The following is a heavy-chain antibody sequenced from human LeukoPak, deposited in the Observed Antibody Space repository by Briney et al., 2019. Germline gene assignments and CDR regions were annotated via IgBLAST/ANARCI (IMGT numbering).Heavy chain of an antibody. CDR3: ARDNQPSYYDFWSGYSPFDY. CDR1: GFTFSSYW. D-gene: IGHD3-3*01. Sequence: PGGSLRLSCAASGFTFSSYWMSWVRQAPGKGLEWVANIKQDGSEKYYVDSVKGRFTISRDNAKNSLYLQMNSLRAEDTAVYYCARDNQPSYYDFWSGYSPFDYWGQGTLVTVSS. J-gene: IGHJ4*02. V-gene: IGHV3-7*01. CDR2: IKQDGSEK.